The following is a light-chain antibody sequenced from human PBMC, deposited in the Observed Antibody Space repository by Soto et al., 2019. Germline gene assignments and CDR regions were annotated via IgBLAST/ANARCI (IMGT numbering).Light chain of an antibody. J-gene: IGKJ2*01. Sequence: DIQMTQSPSTLSASVGDRVTITCRARQSISSWLAWYQQKPGKAPNILIYDASSLESGTPSRFSGKGPGTEIPLTVSTVQTDDFASAYGQKDNSYLYPFGQGTKVDIK. CDR2: DAS. V-gene: IGKV1-5*01. CDR3: QKDNSYLYP. CDR1: QSISSW.